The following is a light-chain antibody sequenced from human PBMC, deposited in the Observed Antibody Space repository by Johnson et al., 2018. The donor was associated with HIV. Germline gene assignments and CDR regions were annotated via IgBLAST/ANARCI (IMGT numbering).Light chain of an antibody. Sequence: QPVLTQPPSVSAAPGQKVTVSCSGSSSNIENNFVSWYQQLPGTAPKLLIYEDNKRPSGIPDRFSGSKSGTSATLGITGLQTGDEADYYCGTWNLSLNSEYVFGTGTKVTVL. CDR3: GTWNLSLNSEYV. CDR2: EDN. CDR1: SSNIENNF. V-gene: IGLV1-51*02. J-gene: IGLJ1*01.